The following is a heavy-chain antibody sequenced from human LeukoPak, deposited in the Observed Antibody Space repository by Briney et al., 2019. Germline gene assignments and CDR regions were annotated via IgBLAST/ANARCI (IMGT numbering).Heavy chain of an antibody. CDR3: ARVLSTVTTFDY. Sequence: HPGGSLRLSCAASGFTFSGFAMTWVRQAPGKGLEWVSSIGSDYKTHYSESVKGRFAISRDNSKSTLFLQMNSLRAEDTAVYYCARVLSTVTTFDYWGQGTLVTVSS. J-gene: IGHJ4*02. D-gene: IGHD4-17*01. CDR1: GFTFSGFA. CDR2: IGSDYKT. V-gene: IGHV3-23*01.